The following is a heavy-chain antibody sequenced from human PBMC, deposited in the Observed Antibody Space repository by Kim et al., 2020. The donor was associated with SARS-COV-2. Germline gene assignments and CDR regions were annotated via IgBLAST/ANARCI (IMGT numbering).Heavy chain of an antibody. V-gene: IGHV3-74*03. CDR3: TRESRLGRERQLVTPRLDH. D-gene: IGHD6-13*01. CDR2: INPAGTTT. CDR1: GFTFTNYW. J-gene: IGHJ4*02. Sequence: GGSLRLSCAASGFTFTNYWMHWVRQDPAKGLVWIAHINPAGTTTKYADSVKGRFSISRDNDRNMVFLQMSSLKVEDTALYYCTRESRLGRERQLVTPRLDHWGQGTLVTVSS.